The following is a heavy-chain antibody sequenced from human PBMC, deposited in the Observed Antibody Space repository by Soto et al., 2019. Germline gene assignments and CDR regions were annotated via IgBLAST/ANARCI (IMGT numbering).Heavy chain of an antibody. CDR1: RGRSICRRYF. CDR2: IYHSGST. J-gene: IGHJ4*02. Sequence: TSLTLPRTFAASRGRSICRRYFFSWIRQPPGKGLEWIGYIYHSGSTYYNPSLKSRVTISVDRSKNQFSLKLSSVTAADTAVYYCARSKYTAFDYWGQGTLVTVSS. V-gene: IGHV4-30-2*01. D-gene: IGHD5-18*01. CDR3: ARSKYTAFDY.